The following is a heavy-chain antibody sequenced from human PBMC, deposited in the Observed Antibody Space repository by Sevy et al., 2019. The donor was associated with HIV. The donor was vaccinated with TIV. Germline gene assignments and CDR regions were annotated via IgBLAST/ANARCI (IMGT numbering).Heavy chain of an antibody. CDR1: GDSVSSNSAA. CDR2: TYYRSKWYN. V-gene: IGHV6-1*01. CDR3: ARSGVPAAGTGIYWYFDL. J-gene: IGHJ2*01. Sequence: SQTLSLTCAISGDSVSSNSAAWNWIRQSPSRGLEWLGRTYYRSKWYNDYAVSVKSRITINPDTSKNQLSLQLNSVTPEDTAVYYCARSGVPAAGTGIYWYFDLWGRGTLVTVSS. D-gene: IGHD6-13*01.